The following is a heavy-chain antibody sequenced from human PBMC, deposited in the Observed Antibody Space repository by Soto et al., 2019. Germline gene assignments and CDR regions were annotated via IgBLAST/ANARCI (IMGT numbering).Heavy chain of an antibody. Sequence: ASVKVSCKASGYTFTSYAMHWVRQAPGQRLEWMGWINAGNGNTKYSQKFQGRVTITRDTSASTAYMELSSLRSEDTAVYYCARGWYSSGWYYYYGMDVWGQGTTVTVSS. CDR2: INAGNGNT. V-gene: IGHV1-3*01. CDR3: ARGWYSSGWYYYYGMDV. D-gene: IGHD6-19*01. CDR1: GYTFTSYA. J-gene: IGHJ6*02.